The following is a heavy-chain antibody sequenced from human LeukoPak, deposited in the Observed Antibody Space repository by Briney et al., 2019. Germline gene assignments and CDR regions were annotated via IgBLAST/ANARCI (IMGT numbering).Heavy chain of an antibody. CDR1: GYTFTGYY. V-gene: IGHV1-2*02. CDR3: AREATEFITGYYYMDV. CDR2: INPNSGGT. Sequence: ASVKVSCKASGYTFTGYYMHWVRQAPGQGLEWMGWINPNSGGTNYAQKFQGRVTMTRDTSISSAYMELSRLRSDDTAVYYCAREATEFITGYYYMDVWGKGTTVTVSS. J-gene: IGHJ6*03. D-gene: IGHD3-22*01.